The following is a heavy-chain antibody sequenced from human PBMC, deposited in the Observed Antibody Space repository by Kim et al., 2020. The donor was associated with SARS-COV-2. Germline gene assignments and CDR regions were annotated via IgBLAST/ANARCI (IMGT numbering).Heavy chain of an antibody. CDR1: GFTFSSYA. CDR2: ISYDGSNK. J-gene: IGHJ6*03. CDR3: ARDKMGATYYYYYMDV. D-gene: IGHD1-26*01. V-gene: IGHV3-30-3*01. Sequence: GGSLRLSCAASGFTFSSYAMHWVRQAPGKGLEWVAVISYDGSNKYYADSVKGRFTISRDNSKNTLYLQMNSLRAEDTAVYYCARDKMGATYYYYYMDVWGKGTTVTVSS.